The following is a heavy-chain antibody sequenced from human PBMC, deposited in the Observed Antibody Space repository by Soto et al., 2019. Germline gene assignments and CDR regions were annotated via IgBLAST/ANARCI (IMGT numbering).Heavy chain of an antibody. CDR2: ISPYNGNT. Sequence: GADVKKTGASVKVSCKASGYTFTNYNINWVRQAPGQGLEWMGWISPYNGNTYYAQKFHGRVTMTTDTSTSTVYMELRSLRSDDTALYYCARQLATAFDYWGQGTLVTVSS. CDR1: GYTFTNYN. V-gene: IGHV1-18*01. D-gene: IGHD6-13*01. CDR3: ARQLATAFDY. J-gene: IGHJ4*02.